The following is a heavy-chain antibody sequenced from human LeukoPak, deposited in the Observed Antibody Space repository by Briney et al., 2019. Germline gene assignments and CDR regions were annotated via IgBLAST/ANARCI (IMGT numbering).Heavy chain of an antibody. CDR3: ATDRHSQGQYAAAVAGTGAVDY. CDR1: GFTFSSYA. Sequence: GGSLRLSCAASGFTFSSYAMSWVRQAPGKGLEWVSGIRGSGGSTYYADSVKGRFTISRDNSKNTLYLQMNSLRAEDTAVYYCATDRHSQGQYAAAVAGTGAVDYWGQGTLVTISS. V-gene: IGHV3-23*01. D-gene: IGHD6-19*01. CDR2: IRGSGGST. J-gene: IGHJ4*02.